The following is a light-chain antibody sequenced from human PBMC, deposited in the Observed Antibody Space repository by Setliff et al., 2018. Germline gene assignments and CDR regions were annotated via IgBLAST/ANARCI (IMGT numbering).Light chain of an antibody. CDR3: SSYAGGDVYV. Sequence: QSALTQPPSASGSPGQSVTISCTGTSSDVGTYKLVSWFQQHPGKGPKLVIYEVNRRPSGVPDRFSGSKSGNTASLTVSGLQAEDEADYYCSSYAGGDVYVFGTGTKGTVL. J-gene: IGLJ1*01. CDR1: SSDVGTYKL. CDR2: EVN. V-gene: IGLV2-8*01.